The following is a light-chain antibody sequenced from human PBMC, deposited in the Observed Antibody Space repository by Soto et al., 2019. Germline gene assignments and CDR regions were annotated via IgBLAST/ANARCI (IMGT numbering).Light chain of an antibody. Sequence: EIVMTQSPATLSVSPGERATLSCRASQNISNNLAWYQQKPGRSPRLLIYGASTRATGIPARFSGSESGTEFTLTISSLQSEDFAVYYCQQYDYWPPYTFGQGTKLEIK. J-gene: IGKJ2*01. CDR1: QNISNN. CDR3: QQYDYWPPYT. V-gene: IGKV3-15*01. CDR2: GAS.